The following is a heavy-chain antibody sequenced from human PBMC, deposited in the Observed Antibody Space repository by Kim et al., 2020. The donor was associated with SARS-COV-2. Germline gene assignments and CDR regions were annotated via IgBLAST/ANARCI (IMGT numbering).Heavy chain of an antibody. Sequence: GRFTISRDNSKNTLYLQMNSLRAEDTAVYYCARAIAAAGISSYYYYGMDVWGQGTTVTVSS. CDR3: ARAIAAAGISSYYYYGMDV. J-gene: IGHJ6*02. V-gene: IGHV3-30*07. D-gene: IGHD6-13*01.